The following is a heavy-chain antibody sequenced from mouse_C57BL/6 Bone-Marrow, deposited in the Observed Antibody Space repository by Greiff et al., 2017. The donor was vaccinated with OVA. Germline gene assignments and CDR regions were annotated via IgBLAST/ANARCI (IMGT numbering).Heavy chain of an antibody. D-gene: IGHD2-4*01. Sequence: EVQVVESGGGLVKPGGSLKLSCAASGFTFSDYGMHWVRQAPEKGLEWVAYISSGSSTIYYADTVKGRFTISRANAKNTLFLQMTSLRSEDTAMYYCARNYYDYDEGGAMDYWGQGTSVTVSS. V-gene: IGHV5-17*01. CDR1: GFTFSDYG. J-gene: IGHJ4*01. CDR2: ISSGSSTI. CDR3: ARNYYDYDEGGAMDY.